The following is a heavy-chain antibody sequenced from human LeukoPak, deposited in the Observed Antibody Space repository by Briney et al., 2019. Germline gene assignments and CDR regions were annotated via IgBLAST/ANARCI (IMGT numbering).Heavy chain of an antibody. CDR2: IYTSGST. CDR1: GGSISSYY. D-gene: IGHD2-8*01. CDR3: ARDGTYCTNGVCYANLFDP. Sequence: SETLSLTCTVSGGSISSYYWSWIRQPAGKGLEWIGRIYTSGSTNYNPSLKSRVTMSVDTSKNQFSLKLSSVTAADTAVYYCARDGTYCTNGVCYANLFDPWGQGALVTVSS. J-gene: IGHJ5*02. V-gene: IGHV4-4*07.